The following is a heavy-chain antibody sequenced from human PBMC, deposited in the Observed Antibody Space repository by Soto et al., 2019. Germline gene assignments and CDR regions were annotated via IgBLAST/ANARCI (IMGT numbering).Heavy chain of an antibody. CDR3: AKDRGQLVKGFDY. CDR2: ISYDGSNK. D-gene: IGHD6-13*01. J-gene: IGHJ4*02. CDR1: GFTFSSYG. Sequence: GGSLRLSCAASGFTFSSYGMHWVRQAPGKGLEWVAVISYDGSNKYYADSVKGRFTISRDNSKNTLYLQMNSLRAEDTAVYYCAKDRGQLVKGFDYWGQGTLVTVSS. V-gene: IGHV3-30*18.